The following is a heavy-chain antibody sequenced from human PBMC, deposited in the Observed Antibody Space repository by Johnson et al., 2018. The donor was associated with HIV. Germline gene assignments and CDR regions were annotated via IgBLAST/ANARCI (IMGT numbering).Heavy chain of an antibody. CDR2: IQYDGSTK. Sequence: VQLVESGGGVVQPGGSLRLSCAASGFTLSSYGMHWVRQAPGKGLEWVAFIQYDGSTKYFADSVKGRFTVSRDNSKNTLYLQMNSLRAEDTAVYYCARDTVTGSPAFDIWGQGTMVTVSS. CDR1: GFTLSSYG. V-gene: IGHV3-30*02. D-gene: IGHD1-20*01. CDR3: ARDTVTGSPAFDI. J-gene: IGHJ3*02.